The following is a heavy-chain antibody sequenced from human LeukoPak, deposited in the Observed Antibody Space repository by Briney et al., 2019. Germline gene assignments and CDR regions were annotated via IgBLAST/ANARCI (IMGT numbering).Heavy chain of an antibody. V-gene: IGHV1-18*01. CDR1: GYTFTSNG. D-gene: IGHD6-13*01. CDR3: ARVAATIYWYYGMDV. Sequence: GASVKVSCKASGYTFTSNGISWVREAPGQGLERMGWISAYNGNTNYAQKVQGRVTMTTDTSTSTGYMELRSLRSDDTAVYYCARVAATIYWYYGMDVWGQGTTVTVPS. CDR2: ISAYNGNT. J-gene: IGHJ6*02.